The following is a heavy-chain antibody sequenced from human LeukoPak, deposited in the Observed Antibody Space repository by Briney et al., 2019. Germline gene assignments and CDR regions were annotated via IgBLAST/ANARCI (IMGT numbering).Heavy chain of an antibody. V-gene: IGHV3-74*01. CDR3: AKRPDDSSGYHYDYYGMDV. CDR1: GFTFSSYW. D-gene: IGHD3-22*01. CDR2: INSDGSST. Sequence: PGGSLRLSCAASGFTFSSYWMHWVRQAPGKGLVWVSRINSDGSSTDYADSVKGRFTISRDNSKNTLYLQMDSLRAEDTAVYYCAKRPDDSSGYHYDYYGMDVWGQGTTVTVSS. J-gene: IGHJ6*02.